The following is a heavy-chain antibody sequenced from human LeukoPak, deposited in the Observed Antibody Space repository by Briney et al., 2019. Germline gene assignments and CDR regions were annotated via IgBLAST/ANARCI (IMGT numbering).Heavy chain of an antibody. Sequence: SETLSLTCAVSGGSITSGNWWSWVRQSPGKGLQWIGEVYRSGSTNFNPSLKSRVTISVDTSKNQFSLKLSSVTAADTAVYYCARQAQWPGIDYWGQGTLVTVSS. CDR1: GGSITSGNW. CDR3: ARQAQWPGIDY. J-gene: IGHJ4*02. V-gene: IGHV4-4*02. D-gene: IGHD6-19*01. CDR2: VYRSGST.